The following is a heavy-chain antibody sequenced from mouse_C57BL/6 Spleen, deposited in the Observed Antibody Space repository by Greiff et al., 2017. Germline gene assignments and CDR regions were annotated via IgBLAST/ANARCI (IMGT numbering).Heavy chain of an antibody. J-gene: IGHJ2*01. V-gene: IGHV5-4*03. D-gene: IGHD1-1*01. CDR2: ISDGGSYT. CDR1: GFTFSSYA. CDR3: ARKSVTTVVAHCDY. Sequence: EVKLVESGGGLVKPGGSLKLSCAASGFTFSSYAMSWVRQTPEKRLEWVATISDGGSYTYYPDNVKGRFTISRDNAKNNLYLQMSHLTSEDTAMYYYARKSVTTVVAHCDYWGEGTTLTVSS.